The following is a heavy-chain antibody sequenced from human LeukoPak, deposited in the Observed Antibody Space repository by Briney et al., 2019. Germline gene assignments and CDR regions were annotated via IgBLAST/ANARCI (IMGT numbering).Heavy chain of an antibody. D-gene: IGHD4-17*01. V-gene: IGHV4-59*11. CDR1: TDSFSSHY. Sequence: SETLSLTCVVSTDSFSSHYWTWIRQPPGKGLEWIGYISYIGSTNYNPSLKSRVTISIDTSKNQFSLKLTSVTAADTAVYYCARDLVTVTKGFDIWGQRTMVSVSS. CDR3: ARDLVTVTKGFDI. CDR2: ISYIGST. J-gene: IGHJ3*02.